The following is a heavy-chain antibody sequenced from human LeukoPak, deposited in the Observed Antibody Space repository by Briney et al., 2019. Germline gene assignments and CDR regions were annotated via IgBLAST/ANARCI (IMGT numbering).Heavy chain of an antibody. CDR3: ARVRRRDAFDI. CDR1: GFTFSSFS. V-gene: IGHV3-21*01. J-gene: IGHJ3*02. CDR2: ISSNNNYL. Sequence: GGSLRLSCAASGFTFSSFSMNWFRQAPGKGLEWVSSISSNNNYLHYADSVKGRFSISRDNAKSSLFLQMNSLRAEDTAVYYCARVRRRDAFDIWGQGTMVTVSS.